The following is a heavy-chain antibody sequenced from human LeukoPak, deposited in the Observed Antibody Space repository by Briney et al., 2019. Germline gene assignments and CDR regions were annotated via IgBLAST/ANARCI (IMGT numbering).Heavy chain of an antibody. CDR3: AKDDDYGDYSRWYYFDY. CDR2: ISWNSGSI. D-gene: IGHD4-17*01. Sequence: GRSLRLSCAASGFTFDDYAMPWVRQAPGKGLEWVSGISWNSGSIGYADSVKGRFTISRDNAKNSLYLQMNSLRAEDAALYYCAKDDDYGDYSRWYYFDYWGQGTLVTVSS. V-gene: IGHV3-9*01. CDR1: GFTFDDYA. J-gene: IGHJ4*02.